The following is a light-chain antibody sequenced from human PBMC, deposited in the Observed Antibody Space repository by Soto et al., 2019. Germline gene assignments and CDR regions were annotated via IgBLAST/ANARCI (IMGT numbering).Light chain of an antibody. CDR2: GAS. J-gene: IGKJ1*01. CDR1: QTVSSSY. Sequence: EIVLTQSPGTLSLSPGERATLSCRASQTVSSSYLAWYQQKPGQAPRLLIYGASSRATGIPDRFSGSGSGTDFTLTITRLEPEDFAVYSCHHYGTFGQGTKVENK. CDR3: HHYGT. V-gene: IGKV3-20*01.